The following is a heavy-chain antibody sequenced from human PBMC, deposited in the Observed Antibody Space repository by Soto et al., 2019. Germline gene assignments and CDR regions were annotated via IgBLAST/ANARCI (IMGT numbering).Heavy chain of an antibody. CDR3: ARGIRNYYGTDV. Sequence: EVQLVESGGGLVQPGGSLRLSCAASGFTFSSYWMHWVRQAPGKGLVWVSRIKTDGTITNYADSVRSRFTISRDDAKNTVYLQMNSLRDEDTAVYYCARGIRNYYGTDVWGQGTTVSVSS. V-gene: IGHV3-74*01. CDR2: IKTDGTIT. CDR1: GFTFSSYW. J-gene: IGHJ6*02. D-gene: IGHD5-18*01.